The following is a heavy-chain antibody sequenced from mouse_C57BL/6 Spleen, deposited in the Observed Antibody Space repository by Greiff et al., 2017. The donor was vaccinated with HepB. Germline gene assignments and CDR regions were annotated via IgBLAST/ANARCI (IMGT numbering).Heavy chain of an antibody. V-gene: IGHV1-5*01. CDR3: TEDSNYEEYFDY. J-gene: IGHJ2*01. Sequence: VQLQQSGTVLARPGASVKMSCKTSGYTFTSYWMHWVKQRPGQGLEWIGAIYPGNSDTSYNQKFKGKTKLTAVTSASTAYMELSSLTNEDSAVYYSTEDSNYEEYFDYWGQGTTLTVSS. CDR1: GYTFTSYW. D-gene: IGHD2-5*01. CDR2: IYPGNSDT.